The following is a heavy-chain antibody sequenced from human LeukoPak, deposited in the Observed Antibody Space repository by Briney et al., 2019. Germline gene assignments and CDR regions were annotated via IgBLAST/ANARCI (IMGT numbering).Heavy chain of an antibody. D-gene: IGHD2-15*01. V-gene: IGHV3-30*03. CDR1: GFTFSSYG. Sequence: GRSLRLSCAATGFTFSSYGMHWVRQAPGKGLEWVAVISNDGRNQYYADSLKGRFTISRDNSKNTLHLQMNSLRAEDTAVYYCAIDASYCSGGSCYEVEHYYYGLDVWGQGTTVTVSS. CDR2: ISNDGRNQ. J-gene: IGHJ6*02. CDR3: AIDASYCSGGSCYEVEHYYYGLDV.